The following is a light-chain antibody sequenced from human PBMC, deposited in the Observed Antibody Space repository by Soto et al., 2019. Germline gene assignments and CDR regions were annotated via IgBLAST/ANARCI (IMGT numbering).Light chain of an antibody. CDR1: SSDVGSSNL. CDR2: EGS. CDR3: CSFAGSTTFYV. V-gene: IGLV2-23*01. Sequence: QSVLTQPASVSGSPGQSITISCTGTSSDVGSSNLVSWYQQHPGKAPKRIIYEGSRRPSGVSGRFSGSKSGNTASLTISGLQAEDEADYYCCSFAGSTTFYVFGTGTKLTVL. J-gene: IGLJ1*01.